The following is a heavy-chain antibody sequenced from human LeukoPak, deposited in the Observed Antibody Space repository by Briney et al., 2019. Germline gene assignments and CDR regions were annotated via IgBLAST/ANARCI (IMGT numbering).Heavy chain of an antibody. D-gene: IGHD1-1*01. CDR2: ISWNSNTK. CDR3: AKDIVGSAMTGIDY. J-gene: IGHJ4*02. V-gene: IGHV3-9*01. CDR1: GFYFDDYA. Sequence: GGSLRLSCAASGFYFDDYAMRWVRQAPGKGLEWVSGISWNSNTKGYADSVKGRFTISRDNAKHSLYLQMDSLRPEDTALYYCAKDIVGSAMTGIDYWGQGTLVTVSS.